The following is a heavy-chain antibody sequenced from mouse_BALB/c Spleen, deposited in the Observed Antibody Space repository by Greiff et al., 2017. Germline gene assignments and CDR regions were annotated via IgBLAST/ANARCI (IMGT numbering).Heavy chain of an antibody. V-gene: IGHV5-12-1*01. CDR1: GFAFSSYD. CDR3: ARGGSDYDGSPDY. Sequence: EVQGVESGGGLVKPGGSLKLSCAASGFAFSSYDMSWVRQPPGKRLEWVAYISSSGGSTYYPDSVKGRFTISRDNARNILYLQMSSLRSEDTAMYYCARGGSDYDGSPDYWGQGTTLTVAS. D-gene: IGHD1-1*01. CDR2: ISSSGGST. J-gene: IGHJ2*01.